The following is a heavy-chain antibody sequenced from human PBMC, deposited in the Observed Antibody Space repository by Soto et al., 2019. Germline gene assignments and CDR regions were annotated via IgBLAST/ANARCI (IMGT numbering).Heavy chain of an antibody. V-gene: IGHV1-3*01. CDR3: ARGERYYYDSSGYCGFDY. J-gene: IGHJ4*02. D-gene: IGHD3-22*01. CDR2: INAGNGHT. Sequence: QVQLVQSGAEVKKPGASVKVSCKASKYTFTNYAIHWVRQAPGQRLEWMGWINAGNGHTKYSQKFQARVTITRDTSASTDYMELSSLRSEDTAVYYCARGERYYYDSSGYCGFDYWGQGTLVTVSS. CDR1: KYTFTNYA.